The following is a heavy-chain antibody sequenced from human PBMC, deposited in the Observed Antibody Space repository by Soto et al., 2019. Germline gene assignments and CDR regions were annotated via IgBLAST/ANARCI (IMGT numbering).Heavy chain of an antibody. CDR2: ISAYNGNT. J-gene: IGHJ5*02. Sequence: GASVKASCKSSGYTFTSYGISWVRQAPGQGLEWMGWISAYNGNTNYAQKLQGRVTTTTDTSTSTAYMELRSLRSDDTAVYYCARDLERFGELFPNWFDPWGQGTLVTVSS. CDR3: ARDLERFGELFPNWFDP. V-gene: IGHV1-18*01. CDR1: GYTFTSYG. D-gene: IGHD3-10*01.